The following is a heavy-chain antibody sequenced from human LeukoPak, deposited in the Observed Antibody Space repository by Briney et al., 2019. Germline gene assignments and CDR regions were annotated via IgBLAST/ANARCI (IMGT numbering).Heavy chain of an antibody. Sequence: SETLSLTCAVYGGSFSVYYWTWIRQPPGKGLEWIGEINHRGSTNHNPSLKSRVTISVDTSKNQFSLKLSSVTAADTAVYYCARACRLGVMGAISYFDYWGQGTLVTVSS. CDR1: GGSFSVYY. V-gene: IGHV4-34*01. CDR3: ARACRLGVMGAISYFDY. D-gene: IGHD1-26*01. CDR2: INHRGST. J-gene: IGHJ4*02.